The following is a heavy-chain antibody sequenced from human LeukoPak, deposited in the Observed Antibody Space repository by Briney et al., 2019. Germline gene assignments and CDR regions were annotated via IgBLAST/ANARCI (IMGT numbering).Heavy chain of an antibody. CDR2: FDPEDGET. D-gene: IGHD3-10*01. CDR3: ATFFEITMVRGVIGRVDY. CDR1: GYTLAELA. J-gene: IGHJ4*02. V-gene: IGHV1-24*01. Sequence: ASVKASCKVSGYTLAELAMQWVRQAPGKGLEWMGGFDPEDGETIYAQKFQGRVTMTEDTPTDTAYMELSSLRSEDTAVYYCATFFEITMVRGVIGRVDYWGQGTLVTVSS.